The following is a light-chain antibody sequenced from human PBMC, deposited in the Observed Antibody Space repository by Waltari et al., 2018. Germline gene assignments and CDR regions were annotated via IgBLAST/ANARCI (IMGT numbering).Light chain of an antibody. Sequence: EIVLTQSPATLSLSPGERATLSCRASQSVRTYLAWYQQKPGQAPRLLIYDAATRATAIPARFSGIGSGTDFTLTISSLEPEDFAVYYCQLRSKWLRTFGQGTKVEV. CDR1: QSVRTY. J-gene: IGKJ1*01. V-gene: IGKV3-11*01. CDR2: DAA. CDR3: QLRSKWLRT.